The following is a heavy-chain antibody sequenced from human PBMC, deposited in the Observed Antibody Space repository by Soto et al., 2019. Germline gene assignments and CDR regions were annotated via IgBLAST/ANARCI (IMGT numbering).Heavy chain of an antibody. CDR2: ISGSGGST. D-gene: IGHD2-2*01. V-gene: IGHV3-23*01. Sequence: GGSLRLSCAASGFTFSSYAMSWVRQAPGKGLEWASAISGSGGSTYYADSVKGRFTISRDNSKNTLYLQMNSLRAEDTAVYYCAKSGCSSPSCFDDWGQATLVTVSS. CDR1: GFTFSSYA. J-gene: IGHJ4*02. CDR3: AKSGCSSPSCFDD.